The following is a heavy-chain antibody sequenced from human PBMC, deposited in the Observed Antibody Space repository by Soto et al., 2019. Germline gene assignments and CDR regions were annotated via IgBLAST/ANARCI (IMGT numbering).Heavy chain of an antibody. Sequence: QVQLVQSGAELRKPGASVKVSCKASGYKFSSYGINWVRQAPGQGLEWMGWINTDNGNRNYAQKFEDRVAMTTATSTNTVYMELRSLKADDTAIYYCARDRRRGYDNSGFYSWGQGTLVTVSS. CDR2: INTDNGNR. D-gene: IGHD3-22*01. CDR3: ARDRRRGYDNSGFYS. J-gene: IGHJ4*02. CDR1: GYKFSSYG. V-gene: IGHV1-18*01.